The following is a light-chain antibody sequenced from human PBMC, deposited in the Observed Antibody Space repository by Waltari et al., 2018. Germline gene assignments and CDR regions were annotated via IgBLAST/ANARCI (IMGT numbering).Light chain of an antibody. CDR2: GAS. CDR3: QQYGSSAWT. Sequence: EIVLPQSPGTLTLFHGASATLSCRASQPVRNSYVAWYRQKRGQAPELVIYGASNRATGIPHRISGSESGTDFTLTITGLEPEDFAVYYCQQYGSSAWTFGPGTKVELK. V-gene: IGKV3-20*01. CDR1: QPVRNSY. J-gene: IGKJ1*01.